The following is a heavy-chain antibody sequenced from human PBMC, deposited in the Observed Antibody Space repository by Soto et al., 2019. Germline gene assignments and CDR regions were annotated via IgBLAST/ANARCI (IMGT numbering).Heavy chain of an antibody. CDR1: GDSFSSYA. V-gene: IGHV1-69*01. J-gene: IGHJ4*02. CDR3: EASDRSSSQHDY. D-gene: IGHD6-13*01. CDR2: IIPMFETA. Sequence: QVQLVQSGAELKKPGSSVRVSCKISGDSFSSYAISWVRQAPGEGLEWVGGIIPMFETANYAQKLQGRVTSTAVESTPTAYMEVTRMRPEGTAICSCEASDRSSSQHDYWGQGTLITVSS.